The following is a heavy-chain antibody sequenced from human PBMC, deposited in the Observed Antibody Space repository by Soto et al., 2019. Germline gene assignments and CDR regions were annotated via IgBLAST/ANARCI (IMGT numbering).Heavy chain of an antibody. CDR2: ISSSASHI. CDR1: GFSFSSYS. Sequence: EVQLVESGGGLVKPGGSVRLSCAASGFSFSSYSMNWVRQAPGRGLEGVSSISSSASHINYADSVKGRFTISRDNAKKSLYLQMNSLRAEDTAVYYCARGYTGYCSGGTCYWFDPWGQGTLVTVSS. J-gene: IGHJ5*02. V-gene: IGHV3-21*01. CDR3: ARGYTGYCSGGTCYWFDP. D-gene: IGHD2-15*01.